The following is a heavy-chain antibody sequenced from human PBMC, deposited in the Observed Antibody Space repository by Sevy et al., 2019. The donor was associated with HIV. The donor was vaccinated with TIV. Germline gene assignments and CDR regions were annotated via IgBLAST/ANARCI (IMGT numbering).Heavy chain of an antibody. CDR2: VSGSGGST. J-gene: IGHJ4*02. CDR3: AKDTYVNGWYYFDY. V-gene: IGHV3-23*01. Sequence: GGSLRLSCAASEFTFRSDTMSWVRQAPGKGLEWVAGVSGSGGSTFYADSVKGRFTISRDNPKNTLYLQMNSLRAEDTATYYCAKDTYVNGWYYFDYWGQGTLVTVSS. CDR1: EFTFRSDT. D-gene: IGHD6-19*01.